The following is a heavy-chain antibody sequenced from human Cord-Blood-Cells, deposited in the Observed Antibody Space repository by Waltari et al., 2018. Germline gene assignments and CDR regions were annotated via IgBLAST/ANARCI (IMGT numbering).Heavy chain of an antibody. V-gene: IGHV4-39*01. CDR2: IYYSGGT. CDR3: ARHEGMWFDP. J-gene: IGHJ5*02. D-gene: IGHD3-10*01. CDR1: GGSISSSSYY. Sequence: QLQLQESGPGLVKPSETLSLTCTVSGGSISSSSYYWGWIRQPPGKGLEWIGSIYYSGGTYYHPSLKSRVTISVDTSKNQFSLKLSAVTAADTAVYYCARHEGMWFDPWGQGSLVTVSS.